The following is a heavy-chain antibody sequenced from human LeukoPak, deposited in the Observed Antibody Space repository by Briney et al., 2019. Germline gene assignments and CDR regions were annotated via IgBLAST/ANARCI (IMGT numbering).Heavy chain of an antibody. CDR2: INSDGSST. V-gene: IGHV3-74*01. CDR3: ARESLGDFWSGSQSSDY. D-gene: IGHD3-3*01. Sequence: PGGSLRLSCAASGFTFSSYWMHWVRQAPGKGLVWFSRINSDGSSTSYADSVKGRFTISRDNAQNTLYLQMNSLRAEDTAVYYCARESLGDFWSGSQSSDYWGQGTLVTVSS. J-gene: IGHJ4*02. CDR1: GFTFSSYW.